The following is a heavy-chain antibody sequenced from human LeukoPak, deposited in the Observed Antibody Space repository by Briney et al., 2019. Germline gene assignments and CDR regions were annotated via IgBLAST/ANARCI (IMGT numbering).Heavy chain of an antibody. D-gene: IGHD3-22*01. V-gene: IGHV3-30*04. CDR1: GFTFSSYA. CDR2: ISYDGSNK. CDR3: ARGRSELYYYDSSGPDIY. J-gene: IGHJ4*02. Sequence: GGSLRLSCAVSGFTFSSYAMHWVRQAPGKGLEWVAVISYDGSNKYYADSVKGRFTISRDNSKNTLYLQMNSLRAEDTAVYYCARGRSELYYYDSSGPDIYWGQGTLVTVSS.